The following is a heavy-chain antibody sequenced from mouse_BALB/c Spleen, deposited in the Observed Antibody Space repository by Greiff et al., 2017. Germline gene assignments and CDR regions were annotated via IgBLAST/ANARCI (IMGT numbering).Heavy chain of an antibody. Sequence: VQLQQSGAELARPGASVKMSCKASGYTFTSYTMHWVKQRPGRGLEWIGYINPSSGYTNYNQKFKDKATLTADKSSSTAYMQLSSLTSEDSAVYYCARELSTMITAWFAYWGQGTLVTVSA. D-gene: IGHD2-4*01. CDR2: INPSSGYT. J-gene: IGHJ3*01. CDR1: GYTFTSYT. CDR3: ARELSTMITAWFAY. V-gene: IGHV1-4*01.